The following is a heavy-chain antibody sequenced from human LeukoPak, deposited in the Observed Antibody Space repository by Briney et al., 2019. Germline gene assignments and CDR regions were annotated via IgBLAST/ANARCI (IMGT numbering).Heavy chain of an antibody. D-gene: IGHD7-27*01. CDR1: GYTFTGYY. CDR2: INPNSGGT. J-gene: IGHJ4*02. V-gene: IGHV1-2*06. Sequence: GASVKVSCKASGYTFTGYYMHWMRQAPGQGPEWMGRINPNSGGTNYARRFQGRVTLTSDTSISTAYMELNNLRSDDTAVYYCARDVEARTWGLGNYWGQGTLVTVSS. CDR3: ARDVEARTWGLGNY.